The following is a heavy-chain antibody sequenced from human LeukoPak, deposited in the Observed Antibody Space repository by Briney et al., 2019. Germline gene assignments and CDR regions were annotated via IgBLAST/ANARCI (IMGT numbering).Heavy chain of an antibody. CDR1: GFTFSSYA. CDR2: ISGSGGST. D-gene: IGHD5-18*01. Sequence: GGSLRLSCAASGFTFSSYAMSWVRQAPGKGLEWVSAISGSGGSTYYADSVKGRFTISRDNSKNTLYLQMNSLRAEDPAVYYCAKDRGIQLWYPIDYWGQGTLVTVSS. J-gene: IGHJ4*02. CDR3: AKDRGIQLWYPIDY. V-gene: IGHV3-23*01.